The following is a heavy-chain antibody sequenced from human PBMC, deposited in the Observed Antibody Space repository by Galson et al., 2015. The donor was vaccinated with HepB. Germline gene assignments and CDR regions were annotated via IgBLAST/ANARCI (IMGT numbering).Heavy chain of an antibody. V-gene: IGHV3-30-3*01. CDR1: GFTFDDYA. D-gene: IGHD3-3*01. J-gene: IGHJ4*02. CDR2: ISYDGSNK. CDR3: ARGSEVEWLDFDY. Sequence: SLRLSCAASGFTFDDYAMHWVRQAPGKGLEWVAVISYDGSNKYYADSVKGRFTISRDNSKNTLCLQMNSLRAEDTAVYYCARGSEVEWLDFDYWGQGTLVTVSS.